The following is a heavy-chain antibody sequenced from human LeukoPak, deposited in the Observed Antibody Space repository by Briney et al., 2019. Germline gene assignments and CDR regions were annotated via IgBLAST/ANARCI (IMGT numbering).Heavy chain of an antibody. CDR3: ARDLLTPRYYYMDV. CDR1: GFTVSSNY. D-gene: IGHD1-14*01. Sequence: GGSLRLSCAASGFTVSSNYMSWVRQAPGKGLEWVSVIYSGGSTYYADSVKGRFTISRDNSKNTLYLQMNSLRAEDTAVYYCARDLLTPRYYYMDVWGKGTTVTVSS. J-gene: IGHJ6*03. V-gene: IGHV3-53*01. CDR2: IYSGGST.